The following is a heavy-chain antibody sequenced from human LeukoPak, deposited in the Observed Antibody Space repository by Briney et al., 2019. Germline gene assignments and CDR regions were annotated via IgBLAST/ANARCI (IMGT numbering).Heavy chain of an antibody. CDR1: GYSLTSYW. J-gene: IGHJ3*02. CDR2: IYPGDSDT. CDR3: ARPMIFGVVMGAFDI. V-gene: IGHV5-51*01. Sequence: GESLKISCKGSGYSLTSYWIGWVRQMPGKGLEWMGIIYPGDSDTRYSPSFQGQVTISADKSISTAYLQWSSLKASDTAMYYCARPMIFGVVMGAFDIWGQGTMVTVSS. D-gene: IGHD3/OR15-3a*01.